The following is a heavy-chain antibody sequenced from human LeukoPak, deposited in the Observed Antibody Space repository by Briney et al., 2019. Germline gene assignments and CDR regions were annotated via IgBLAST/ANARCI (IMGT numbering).Heavy chain of an antibody. J-gene: IGHJ4*02. CDR3: AKDSALLWFGESPLDY. CDR1: GFTFSSYG. V-gene: IGHV3-30*18. Sequence: GGSLRLSCAASGFTFSSYGMHWVRQAPGKGLEGVAVISYDGSNKYYADSVKGRFTISRDNFKNTLYLQMNSLRAEDTAVYYCAKDSALLWFGESPLDYWGQGTLVTVSS. CDR2: ISYDGSNK. D-gene: IGHD3-10*01.